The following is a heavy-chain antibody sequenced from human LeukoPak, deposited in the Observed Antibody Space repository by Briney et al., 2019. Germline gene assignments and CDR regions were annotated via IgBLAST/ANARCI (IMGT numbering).Heavy chain of an antibody. D-gene: IGHD1-26*01. CDR1: GGSISSSSYY. V-gene: IGHV4-39*07. CDR2: IYYSGST. Sequence: PSETLSLTCTVSGGSISSSSYYWGWIRQPPGKGLEWIGSIYYSGSTYYNPSRKSRVTISVDTSKNQFSLKLSSVTAADTAVYYCAGASGSYLGAFDIWGQGTMVTVSS. CDR3: AGASGSYLGAFDI. J-gene: IGHJ3*02.